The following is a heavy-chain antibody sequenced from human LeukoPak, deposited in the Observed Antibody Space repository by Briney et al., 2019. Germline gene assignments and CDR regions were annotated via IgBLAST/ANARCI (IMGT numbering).Heavy chain of an antibody. J-gene: IGHJ4*02. CDR2: ISGRGGGT. CDR1: GFTFSSYA. D-gene: IGHD2-2*01. Sequence: GGSLRHSCAASGFTFSSYAMSWVRQAPGKGREWVSAISGRGGGTYYADSVKGRFTISRDNSKNTLYLQMNSLRVEDTAVYYCAKGYCSSTYCSLDYWGQGTLVTVSS. CDR3: AKGYCSSTYCSLDY. V-gene: IGHV3-23*01.